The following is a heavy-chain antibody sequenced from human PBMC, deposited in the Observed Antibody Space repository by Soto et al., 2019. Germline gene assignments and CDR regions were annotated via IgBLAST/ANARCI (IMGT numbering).Heavy chain of an antibody. V-gene: IGHV3-7*01. CDR3: GGDSCFGASSADLAY. J-gene: IGHJ4*02. Sequence: GGSLRLSCAASGFTFSSYWMSWVRQAPGKGLEWVANIKQDGSEKYYVDSVKGRFTISRDNAKNSLYLQMNSLRAEDTAVYYCGGDSCFGASSADLAYGGKGTLVTVSS. CDR1: GFTFSSYW. D-gene: IGHD2-15*01. CDR2: IKQDGSEK.